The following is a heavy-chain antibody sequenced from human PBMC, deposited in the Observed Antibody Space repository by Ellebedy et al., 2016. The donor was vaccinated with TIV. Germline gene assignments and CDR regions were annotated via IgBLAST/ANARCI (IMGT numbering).Heavy chain of an antibody. J-gene: IGHJ4*02. D-gene: IGHD4-11*01. CDR1: GYTFTSYA. V-gene: IGHV1-3*01. CDR3: ATDGGMTTVTSRHRFLDY. CDR2: INAGNGNT. Sequence: AASVKVSCKASGYTFTSYAMHWVRQAPGQRLEWMGWINAGNGNTKYSQKFQGRVTITRDTSASTAYMELSSLRSEDTAVYYCATDGGMTTVTSRHRFLDYWGQGTLVTVSS.